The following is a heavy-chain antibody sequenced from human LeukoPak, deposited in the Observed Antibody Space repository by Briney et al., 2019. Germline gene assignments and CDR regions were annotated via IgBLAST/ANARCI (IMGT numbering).Heavy chain of an antibody. D-gene: IGHD3-3*01. CDR3: ARDGRFLERLPAGY. Sequence: GGSLRLSCAASGFTFDDYGMSWVRQAPGKGLEWVSGINWNGGSTGYADSVKGRFTISRDNAKNSLYLQMNSLRAEDTALYYCARDGRFLERLPAGYWGQGTLVTVSS. J-gene: IGHJ4*02. CDR1: GFTFDDYG. V-gene: IGHV3-20*04. CDR2: INWNGGST.